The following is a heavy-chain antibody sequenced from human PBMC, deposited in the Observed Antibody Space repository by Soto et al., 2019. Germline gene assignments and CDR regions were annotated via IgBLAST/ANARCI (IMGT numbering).Heavy chain of an antibody. CDR3: ARDVFPASGPYYDSVDI. CDR2: IRKDESKK. D-gene: IGHD3-22*01. V-gene: IGHV3-7*05. CDR1: GFTFSDYW. J-gene: IGHJ3*02. Sequence: EVQLVESGGGLVQPGESLRLSCSASGFTFSDYWMTWVRQAPGKGLEWVANIRKDESKKSYLDSVRGRFTVSRDNARNLLYLQMDSLRAEDTALYYCARDVFPASGPYYDSVDIWGQGTMVTVSS.